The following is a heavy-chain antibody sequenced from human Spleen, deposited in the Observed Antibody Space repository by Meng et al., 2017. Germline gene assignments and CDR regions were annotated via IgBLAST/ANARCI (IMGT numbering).Heavy chain of an antibody. CDR1: GGSIGSSNW. Sequence: QVQLQESGPGRVKPSGTLSLTVPVSGGSIGSSNWWSWVRQPPGKGLEWTGEISHSGSTNYNPSLKSRVTISVDKSRTQFSLDLSSVTAADTAVYYCARVGYCGGDCYPLDYWGQGTLVTVSS. V-gene: IGHV4-4*02. J-gene: IGHJ4*02. CDR3: ARVGYCGGDCYPLDY. CDR2: ISHSGST. D-gene: IGHD2-21*02.